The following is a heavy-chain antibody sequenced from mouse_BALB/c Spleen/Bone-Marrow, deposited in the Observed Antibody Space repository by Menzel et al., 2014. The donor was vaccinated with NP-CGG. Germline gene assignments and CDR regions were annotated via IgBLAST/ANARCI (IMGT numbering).Heavy chain of an antibody. V-gene: IGHV14-4*02. CDR1: GFNIKDSY. Sequence: EVQLQQSGAELVMSGASVRLSCTASGFNIKDSYIHWVRQRPEQGLEWIGWIDPENGDTEYAPKFQGKATMTADTSSNTAYLQLSSLTSEDTAVYYCKGYDYDVDSFDYWGQGTTLTVSS. CDR2: IDPENGDT. J-gene: IGHJ2*01. CDR3: KGYDYDVDSFDY. D-gene: IGHD2-4*01.